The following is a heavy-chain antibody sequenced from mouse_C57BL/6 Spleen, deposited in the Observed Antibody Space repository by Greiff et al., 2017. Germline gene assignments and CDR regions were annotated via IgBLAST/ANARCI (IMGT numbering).Heavy chain of an antibody. CDR2: ISNGGGST. D-gene: IGHD1-1*01. Sequence: EVKLEESGGGLVQPGGSLKLSCAASGFTFSDYYMYWVRQTPEKRLEWVAYISNGGGSTYYPDTVKGRFTISRDNAKNTLYLQMSRLKSEDTAMYYCARQDYGSSYLDYWGQGTTLTVSS. V-gene: IGHV5-12*01. CDR1: GFTFSDYY. J-gene: IGHJ2*01. CDR3: ARQDYGSSYLDY.